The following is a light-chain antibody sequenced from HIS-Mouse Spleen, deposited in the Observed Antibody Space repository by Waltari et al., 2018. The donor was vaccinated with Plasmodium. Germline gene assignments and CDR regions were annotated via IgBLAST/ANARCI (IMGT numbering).Light chain of an antibody. J-gene: IGLJ3*02. V-gene: IGLV2-23*01. CDR2: EGS. CDR3: CSYAGSYTLV. Sequence: QSALTQPASVSGSPGQSITISCTGTSSYVGSYTLVSWYQQHPGKAPKLMIYEGSKRPSGVSNRFSGSKSGNTASLTISGLQAEDEADYYCCSYAGSYTLVFGGGTKLTVL. CDR1: SSYVGSYTL.